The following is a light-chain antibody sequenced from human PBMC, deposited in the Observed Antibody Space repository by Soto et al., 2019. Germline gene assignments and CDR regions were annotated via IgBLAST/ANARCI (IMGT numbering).Light chain of an antibody. CDR1: QSISYR. V-gene: IGKV1-5*03. Sequence: DIQMTQSPSTLSASVGDRVTITCRASQSISYRLAWYQQKPGKAPTVLIYKASTLESGVPSRFSGSGSGTEFTLTISSLQPDDFATYYCQQYNSYSITFGGGTKVEMK. J-gene: IGKJ4*01. CDR2: KAS. CDR3: QQYNSYSIT.